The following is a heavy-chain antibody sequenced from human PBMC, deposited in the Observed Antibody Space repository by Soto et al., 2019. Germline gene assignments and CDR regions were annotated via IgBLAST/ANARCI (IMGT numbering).Heavy chain of an antibody. CDR2: IRGGGSST. Sequence: EVLLLDSGGGLVQPGGSLRLSCAASGFTFSNYAMTWVRQAPGKGLEWVSSIRGGGSSTFYADSVKGRFTISRDNSKNTLYWQMNSLRTEDTAVYYCAKGNALEQWVVFVSWGQGTLVTVSS. CDR1: GFTFSNYA. V-gene: IGHV3-23*01. J-gene: IGHJ4*02. CDR3: AKGNALEQWVVFVS. D-gene: IGHD6-19*01.